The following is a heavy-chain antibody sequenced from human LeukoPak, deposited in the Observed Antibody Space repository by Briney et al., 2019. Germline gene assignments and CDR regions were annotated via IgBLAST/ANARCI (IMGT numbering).Heavy chain of an antibody. Sequence: SETLSLTCTVSGGSISSYYWSWIRQPPGKGLEWIAYIYYSGSTNYNPSLKSRVTISVDTHKNQFSLKLSSVTAADTAVYYCARDARGYSYIDYWGQGTLVTVSS. D-gene: IGHD5-18*01. CDR3: ARDARGYSYIDY. V-gene: IGHV4-59*01. CDR1: GGSISSYY. J-gene: IGHJ4*02. CDR2: IYYSGST.